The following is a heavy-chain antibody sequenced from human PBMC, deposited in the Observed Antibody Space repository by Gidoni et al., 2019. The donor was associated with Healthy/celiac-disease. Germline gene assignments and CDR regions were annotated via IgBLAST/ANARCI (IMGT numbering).Heavy chain of an antibody. CDR2: ISGSGGST. CDR1: GFTFSSYA. J-gene: IGHJ4*02. V-gene: IGHV3-23*01. CDR3: AKDHDSSGYYYGGPIDY. D-gene: IGHD3-22*01. Sequence: EVQLLESGGGLVQPGGSLRLSCAASGFTFSSYAMSWVRQAPGKGLEWVSAISGSGGSTYYADSVKGRFTISRDNSKNTLYLQMNSLRAEDTAVYYCAKDHDSSGYYYGGPIDYWGQGTLVTVSS.